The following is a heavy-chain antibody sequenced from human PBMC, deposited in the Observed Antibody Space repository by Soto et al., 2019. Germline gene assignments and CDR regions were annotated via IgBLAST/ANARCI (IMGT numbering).Heavy chain of an antibody. J-gene: IGHJ3*02. V-gene: IGHV4-59*01. D-gene: IGHD4-4*01. CDR1: GVSISTYY. CDR2: VFYSGNT. Sequence: QVQLQESGPGLVKPSETLSLTCTVSGVSISTYYWTWIRQPPGKGLEWIGQVFYSGNTNYNPSLKSRVTISVAASRNQFSLRLSSVTAADTAMYYCASRDYNDAFDIWGQGTLVTVSS. CDR3: ASRDYNDAFDI.